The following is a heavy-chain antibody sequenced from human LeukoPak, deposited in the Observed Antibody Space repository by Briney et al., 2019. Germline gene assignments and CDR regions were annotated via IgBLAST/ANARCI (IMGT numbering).Heavy chain of an antibody. J-gene: IGHJ4*02. D-gene: IGHD3-10*01. Sequence: ASVKVSCKASGYTFTSYGISWVRQAPGQGLEWMGWMNPNSGNTGYAQKFQGRVTMTRNTPISTAYMELSSLRSEDTAVYYCTGFGESFDYWGQGTLVTVSS. V-gene: IGHV1-8*02. CDR2: MNPNSGNT. CDR3: TGFGESFDY. CDR1: GYTFTSYG.